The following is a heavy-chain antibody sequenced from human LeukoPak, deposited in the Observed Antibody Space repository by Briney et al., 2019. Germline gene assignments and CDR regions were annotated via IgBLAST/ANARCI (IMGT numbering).Heavy chain of an antibody. D-gene: IGHD2-15*01. CDR3: ARQQVAYYYYYGMDV. CDR2: IYPGDSDT. Sequence: GESLKISCKGSGYSFTTYWIAWVRQMPGKGLEWMGIIYPGDSDTRYSPSFQGQVTISADKSISTAFLQWSSLKASDTAMYYCARQQVAYYYYYGMDVWGKGTPVTVSS. CDR1: GYSFTTYW. V-gene: IGHV5-51*01. J-gene: IGHJ6*04.